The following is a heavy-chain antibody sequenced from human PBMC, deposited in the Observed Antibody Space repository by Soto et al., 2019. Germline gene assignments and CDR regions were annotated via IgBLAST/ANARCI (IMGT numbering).Heavy chain of an antibody. D-gene: IGHD3-16*01. CDR3: AIGNQSSGITQYDDAMDV. CDR1: GGTFGTYG. CDR2: IVPFFGTP. V-gene: IGHV1-69*13. Sequence: SVKASWRASGGTFGTYGISWVRQAPGQGLEWMGGIVPFFGTPDYAENLQGRVTTTADESTSTAYMELSSLRSGDTAVYYCAIGNQSSGITQYDDAMDVGSEGTTVTVSS. J-gene: IGHJ6*04.